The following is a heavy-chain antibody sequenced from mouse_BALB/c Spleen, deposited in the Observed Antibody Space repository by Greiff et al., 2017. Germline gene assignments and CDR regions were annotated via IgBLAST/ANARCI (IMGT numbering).Heavy chain of an antibody. CDR1: GFNIKDTY. J-gene: IGHJ3*01. CDR3: ASAGIYYGDGWFAY. Sequence: EVQLQQSGAELVKPGASVKLSCTASGFNIKDTYMHWVKQRPEQGLEWIGRIDPANGNTKYDPKFQGKATITADTSSNTAYLQLISLTSEDTAVYYCASAGIYYGDGWFAYWGQGTLVTVSA. V-gene: IGHV14-3*02. CDR2: IDPANGNT. D-gene: IGHD2-13*01.